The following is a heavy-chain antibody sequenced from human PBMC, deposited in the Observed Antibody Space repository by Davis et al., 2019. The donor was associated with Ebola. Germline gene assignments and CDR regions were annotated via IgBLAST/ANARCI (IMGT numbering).Heavy chain of an antibody. CDR3: ATPHWRDGYNYLNY. CDR2: INPNSGAT. V-gene: IGHV1-2*02. D-gene: IGHD5-24*01. J-gene: IGHJ4*02. CDR1: GYTFTGYY. Sequence: ASVKVSCKASGYTFTGYYMHWVRQAPGQGLEWMGWINPNSGATNYAQKFQGRVTMTRDTSISTAYMELSSLRSEDTAVYYCATPHWRDGYNYLNYWGQGTLVTVSS.